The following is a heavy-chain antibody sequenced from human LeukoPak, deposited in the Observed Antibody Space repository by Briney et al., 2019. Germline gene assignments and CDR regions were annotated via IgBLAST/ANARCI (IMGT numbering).Heavy chain of an antibody. D-gene: IGHD3-10*01. CDR2: ISGSGGST. CDR3: AKDYGIGWFGPPVGYFDY. V-gene: IGHV3-23*01. J-gene: IGHJ4*02. CDR1: GFTFSSYA. Sequence: GGSLRLSCAASGFTFSSYAMSWVRQAPGKGLEWVPAISGSGGSTYYADSVKGRFTISRDNSKNTLYLQMNSLRAEDTAVYYCAKDYGIGWFGPPVGYFDYWGQGTLVTVSS.